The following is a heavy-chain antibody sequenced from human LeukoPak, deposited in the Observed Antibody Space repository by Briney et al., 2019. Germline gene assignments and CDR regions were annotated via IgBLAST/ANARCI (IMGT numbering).Heavy chain of an antibody. CDR1: GGSISSYY. V-gene: IGHV4-4*07. Sequence: SETLSLTCTVSGGSISSYYWSWIRQPAGKGLEWIGRIYTSGSTNYNPSLKSRVTMSVDTSKNQFSLKLSSVTAADTAVYYCARGGYNGYDFSYYYYYSLDVWGQGTTVTVSS. J-gene: IGHJ6*02. CDR3: ARGGYNGYDFSYYYYYSLDV. D-gene: IGHD5-12*01. CDR2: IYTSGST.